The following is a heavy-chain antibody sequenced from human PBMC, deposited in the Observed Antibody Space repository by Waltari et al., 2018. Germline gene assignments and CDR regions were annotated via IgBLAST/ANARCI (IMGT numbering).Heavy chain of an antibody. V-gene: IGHV4-4*07. CDR1: GGSISCYY. Sequence: QVQLQESGPGLVKPSETLSLTCPVSGGSISCYYWSWIRQHAGKGLEWIGLIYTSGNTNYNPSLKSRVTVSVDTSKNQFSLKLTSVTAADTAVYYCARDFGYISHWGQGTLVTVSS. CDR3: ARDFGYISH. J-gene: IGHJ4*02. D-gene: IGHD6-19*01. CDR2: IYTSGNT.